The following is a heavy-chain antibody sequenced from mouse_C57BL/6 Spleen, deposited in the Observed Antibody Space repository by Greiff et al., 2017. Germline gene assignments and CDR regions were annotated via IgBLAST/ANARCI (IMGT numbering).Heavy chain of an antibody. CDR2: IYPGDGDT. J-gene: IGHJ3*01. Sequence: VKLMESGAELVKPGASVKISCKASGYAFSSYWMNWVKQRPGKGLEWIGQIYPGDGDTNYNGKFKGKATLTADKSSSTAYMQLSSLTSEDSAVYFCARSGDYGEGAWFAYWGQGTLVTVSA. D-gene: IGHD2-4*01. CDR3: ARSGDYGEGAWFAY. V-gene: IGHV1-80*01. CDR1: GYAFSSYW.